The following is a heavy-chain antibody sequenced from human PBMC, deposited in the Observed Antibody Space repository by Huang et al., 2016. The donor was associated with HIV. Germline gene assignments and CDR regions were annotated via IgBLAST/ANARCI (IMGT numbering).Heavy chain of an antibody. CDR2: IYTSGST. CDR1: GGAISSGSYY. CDR3: ARVPRYSYGSHYFDY. Sequence: QVQLQESGPGLVKPSQTLSLTCTVSGGAISSGSYYWSWIRQPAGTGLEWIGHIYTSGSTNYNPSLKSRVTISVDTSKKQFSLKLGSVTAADTAVYFCARVPRYSYGSHYFDYWGQGTLVTVSS. J-gene: IGHJ4*02. D-gene: IGHD5-18*01. V-gene: IGHV4-61*09.